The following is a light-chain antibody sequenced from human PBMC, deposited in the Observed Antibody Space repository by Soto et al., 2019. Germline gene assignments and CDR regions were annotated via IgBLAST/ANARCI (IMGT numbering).Light chain of an antibody. CDR1: QSVSSN. Sequence: EIVMTQSPATLSVSPGERATLSCRASQSVSSNLAWYQQKPGQAPRLLIYGASTRATGIPARFSGSGSGTEFTLTISSLQSEDFAVYYCQQYGYSSFTFGQGTKLEIK. CDR2: GAS. V-gene: IGKV3-15*01. CDR3: QQYGYSSFT. J-gene: IGKJ2*01.